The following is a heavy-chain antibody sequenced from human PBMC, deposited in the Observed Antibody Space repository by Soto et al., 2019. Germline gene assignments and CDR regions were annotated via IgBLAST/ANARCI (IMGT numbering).Heavy chain of an antibody. V-gene: IGHV3-33*01. J-gene: IGHJ5*02. CDR2: IWYDGSNK. CDR1: GFTFSSYG. CDR3: ATDIGPYTIFGVVIMTGQGPENENWFDP. Sequence: PGGSLRLSCAASGFTFSSYGMHWVRQAPGKGLEWVAVIWYDGSNKYYADSVKGRFTISRDNSKNTLYLQMNSLRAEDTAVYYCATDIGPYTIFGVVIMTGQGPENENWFDPWGQGTLVTVSS. D-gene: IGHD3-3*01.